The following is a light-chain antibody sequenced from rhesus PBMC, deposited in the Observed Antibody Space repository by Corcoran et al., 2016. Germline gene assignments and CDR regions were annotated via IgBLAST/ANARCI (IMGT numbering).Light chain of an antibody. CDR3: QQGYGTPFT. Sequence: DIQMTQSPSSLSASVGDRVTITCRARENVNNYLNWYQQKPGKAPKLLIYKASTLQSGVPSRFSGSGSGTDYTFTISSLQAEDVTTYYCQQGYGTPFTFGPGTKLDIK. J-gene: IGKJ3*01. V-gene: IGKV1-74*01. CDR1: ENVNNY. CDR2: KAS.